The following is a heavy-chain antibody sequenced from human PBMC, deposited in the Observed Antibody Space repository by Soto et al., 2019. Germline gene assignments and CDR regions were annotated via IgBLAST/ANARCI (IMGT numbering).Heavy chain of an antibody. V-gene: IGHV4-30-2*01. CDR1: GGSISSGGYS. J-gene: IGHJ2*01. CDR3: ARGTYYDILTGYRPIWYFDL. Sequence: SETLSLTCAVSGGSISSGGYSWSWIRQPPGKGLEWIGYIYHSGSTYYNPSLKSRVTISVDRSKNQFSLKLSSVTAADTAVYYCARGTYYDILTGYRPIWYFDLWGRGTLVTVSS. D-gene: IGHD3-9*01. CDR2: IYHSGST.